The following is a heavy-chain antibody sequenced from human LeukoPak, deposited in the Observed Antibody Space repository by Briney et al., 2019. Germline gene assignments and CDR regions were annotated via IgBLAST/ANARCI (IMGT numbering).Heavy chain of an antibody. V-gene: IGHV4-30-2*01. D-gene: IGHD6-13*01. J-gene: IGHJ4*02. CDR2: IYHSGST. CDR1: GGSISSGGYY. CDR3: ARDGPIAAADY. Sequence: PSETLSLTCTVSGGSISSGGYYWSWIRQPPGKGLEWIGYIYHSGSTYYNPSLKSRVTISVDRSKNQFSLKLSSVTAADTAVYYCARDGPIAAADYWGQGTLVTVSS.